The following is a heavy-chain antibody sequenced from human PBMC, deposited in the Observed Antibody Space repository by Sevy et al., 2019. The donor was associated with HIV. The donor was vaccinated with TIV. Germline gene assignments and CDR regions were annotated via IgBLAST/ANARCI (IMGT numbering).Heavy chain of an antibody. CDR3: ARVPTYYYGSATYFDY. J-gene: IGHJ4*02. Sequence: ASVKVSCKASGYTFISNGISWVRQAPGQGLEWMGWLGVYNGNANSAQKLQGRVTVTTDTSTSTAYMELRSLRSDDTAVYYCARVPTYYYGSATYFDYWGQGTLVTVSS. CDR2: LGVYNGNA. V-gene: IGHV1-18*01. CDR1: GYTFISNG. D-gene: IGHD3-10*01.